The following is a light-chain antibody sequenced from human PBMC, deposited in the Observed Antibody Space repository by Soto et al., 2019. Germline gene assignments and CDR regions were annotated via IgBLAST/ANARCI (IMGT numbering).Light chain of an antibody. CDR3: RQALQTPFT. CDR2: LGS. CDR1: QSLLHSNGYNY. J-gene: IGKJ3*01. Sequence: DIVMTQSPLSLPVTPGEPASISCRSSQSLLHSNGYNYLDWYLQKPGQSPQLLIYLGSNRASGVSVRFSGSGSGTDFTLKINRVEAGDVGVYYCRQALQTPFTFGRGTKVEIK. V-gene: IGKV2-28*01.